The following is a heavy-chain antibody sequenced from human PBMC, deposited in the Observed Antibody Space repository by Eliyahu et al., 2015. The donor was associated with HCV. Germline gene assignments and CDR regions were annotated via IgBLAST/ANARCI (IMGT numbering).Heavy chain of an antibody. D-gene: IGHD6-6*01. CDR3: ARVSIAARPGVDTTYYYGMDV. CDR1: GYTFTGYY. J-gene: IGHJ6*02. Sequence: QVQLVQSGAEVKKPGASVKVSCKASGYTFTGYYXHXVRQAPGQGLEWMGWINPNSGGTNYAQKFQGRVTMTRDTSISTAYMELSRLRSDDTAVYYCARVSIAARPGVDTTYYYGMDVWGQGTTVTVSS. V-gene: IGHV1-2*02. CDR2: INPNSGGT.